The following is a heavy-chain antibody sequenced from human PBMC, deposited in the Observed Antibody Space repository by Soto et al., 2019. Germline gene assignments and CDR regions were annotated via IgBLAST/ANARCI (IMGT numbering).Heavy chain of an antibody. CDR3: AGGAVAGQCSWFDA. D-gene: IGHD6-19*01. CDR2: TYYKSKWYN. Sequence: SQTLALTCAISGDSVYSNSPAWNWIRQSPSRGLERLGRTYYKSKWYNDYAVSVKSRITINPDTSKNQLSLQLQSVTPEDKAMYYCAGGAVAGQCSWFDAWGQGTLVTVSS. V-gene: IGHV6-1*01. J-gene: IGHJ5*02. CDR1: GDSVYSNSPA.